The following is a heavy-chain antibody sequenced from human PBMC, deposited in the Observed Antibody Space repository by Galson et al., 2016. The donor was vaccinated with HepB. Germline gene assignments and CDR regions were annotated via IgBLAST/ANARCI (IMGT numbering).Heavy chain of an antibody. J-gene: IGHJ4*02. Sequence: SVKVSCKASGFTFSKSAVQWVRQTRGQRLEWIGWIVVGSGNTDYAQKFQRRVTLSRDMSTSTAYMELRSLGSGDTATYYRAAVNGDLGSPYSLAYWGQGTLVTVSS. V-gene: IGHV1-58*01. CDR1: GFTFSKSA. D-gene: IGHD4-17*01. CDR2: IVVGSGNT. CDR3: AAVNGDLGSPYSLAY.